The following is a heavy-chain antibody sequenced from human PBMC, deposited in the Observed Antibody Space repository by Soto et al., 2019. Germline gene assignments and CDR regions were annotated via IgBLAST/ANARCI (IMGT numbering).Heavy chain of an antibody. J-gene: IGHJ5*02. CDR3: AKDRSSGWAYNWFDP. CDR2: ISWNSGSI. Sequence: PGGSLRLSCAASGFTFDDYAMHWVRQAPGKGLEWVSGISWNSGSIGYADSVKGRFTISRDNAKNSLYLQMNSLRAEDTALYYCAKDRSSGWAYNWFDPWGQGTLVTVSS. D-gene: IGHD6-19*01. CDR1: GFTFDDYA. V-gene: IGHV3-9*01.